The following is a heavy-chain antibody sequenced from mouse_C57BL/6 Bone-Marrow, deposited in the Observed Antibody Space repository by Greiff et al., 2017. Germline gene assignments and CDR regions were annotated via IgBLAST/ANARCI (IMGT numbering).Heavy chain of an antibody. CDR1: GFTFSSYG. J-gene: IGHJ3*01. CDR3: ARLRLLRFAY. V-gene: IGHV5-6*02. CDR2: ISSGGSYT. Sequence: DVKLVESGGDLVKPGGSLKLSCAASGFTFSSYGMSWVRQTPDKRLAWVATISSGGSYTYYPDSVKGRFTISRDNAKNTLYLQMSSLKSEDTAMYYCARLRLLRFAYWGQGTLVTVSA. D-gene: IGHD1-1*01.